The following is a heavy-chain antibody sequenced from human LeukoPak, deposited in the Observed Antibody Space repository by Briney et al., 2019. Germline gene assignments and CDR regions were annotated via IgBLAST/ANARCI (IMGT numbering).Heavy chain of an antibody. CDR2: MNQDGSAK. CDR3: ATYTHWVAGDV. CDR1: GFTFSDSW. V-gene: IGHV3-7*01. D-gene: IGHD3-16*01. J-gene: IGHJ6*02. Sequence: GGSLRLSCAASGFTFSDSWMSWVRQAPGKGLEWVANMNQDGSAKGYVDSVKGRFTISRDNARNSLYLQMSSLRPEDMAVYYCATYTHWVAGDVWGQGTTVTASS.